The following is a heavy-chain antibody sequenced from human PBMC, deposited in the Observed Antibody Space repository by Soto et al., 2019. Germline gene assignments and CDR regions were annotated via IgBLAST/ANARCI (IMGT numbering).Heavy chain of an antibody. V-gene: IGHV3-30*18. D-gene: IGHD3-3*01. CDR3: ANEDNQNYDVDH. Sequence: GGSRRPSGGVPGFNFANFGIQWIRQAPGKGLEGGAIISRDGRGEAFADSVKGRFAISKDNSKNTVYLQMTGLRSDDTAVYYCANEDNQNYDVDHWGQGTMVTVYS. J-gene: IGHJ1*01. CDR2: ISRDGRGE. CDR1: GFNFANFG.